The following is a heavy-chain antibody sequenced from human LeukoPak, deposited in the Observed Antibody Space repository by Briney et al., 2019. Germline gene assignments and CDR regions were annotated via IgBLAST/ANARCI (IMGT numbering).Heavy chain of an antibody. CDR2: ISSSSSYI. CDR3: AREEDLAVYMDV. Sequence: VGSLRLSCAASGVTFCSYSINCVPHAPGKGLGRVSSISSSSSYIYYAAPVKGRFTISRNNPKTSLYLQMNILRAQDPACYLFAREEDLAVYMDVWGKEPTVTVSS. J-gene: IGHJ6*03. V-gene: IGHV3-21*01. D-gene: IGHD3/OR15-3a*01. CDR1: GVTFCSYS.